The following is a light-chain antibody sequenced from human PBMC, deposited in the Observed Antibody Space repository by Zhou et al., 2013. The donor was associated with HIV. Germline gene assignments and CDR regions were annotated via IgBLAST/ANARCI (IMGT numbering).Light chain of an antibody. V-gene: IGKV3-20*01. Sequence: EIVLTQSPGTLSLSPGERATLSCRASQSVSSSYLAWYQQKPGQAPRLLIYGASSRATGIPDRFSGSGSGTDFTLTISRLDPEDFAVYYCQQYGSSPRRYTFGQGTKLEIK. CDR3: QQYGSSPRRYT. CDR1: QSVSSSY. CDR2: GAS. J-gene: IGKJ2*01.